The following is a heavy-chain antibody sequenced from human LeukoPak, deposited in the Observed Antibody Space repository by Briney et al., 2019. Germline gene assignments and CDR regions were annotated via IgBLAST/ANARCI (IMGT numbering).Heavy chain of an antibody. Sequence: SETLSLTCTVSGGSISSYYWSWIRQPPGEGLEWIGYIYYSGSTNYNPSLESRVTISVDTSKNQFSLKLSSVTAADTAVYYCARDRIADYWGQGTLVTVSS. CDR2: IYYSGST. CDR1: GGSISSYY. V-gene: IGHV4-59*01. D-gene: IGHD6-13*01. CDR3: ARDRIADY. J-gene: IGHJ4*02.